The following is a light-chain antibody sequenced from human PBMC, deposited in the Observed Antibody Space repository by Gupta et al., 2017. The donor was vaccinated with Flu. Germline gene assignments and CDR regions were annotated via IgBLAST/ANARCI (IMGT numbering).Light chain of an antibody. CDR2: GAS. CDR1: QGISSY. J-gene: IGKJ3*01. V-gene: IGKV1-9*01. CDR3: QQLNSYPPSFT. Sequence: DIQLTQSPSFLSASVGDRVTITCRASQGISSYLAWYQQKPGKAPNLLIYGASTLQSGVPSRFSGSGSGTEFTLTISSLQPEDFATYYCQQLNSYPPSFTFGPGTKVDIK.